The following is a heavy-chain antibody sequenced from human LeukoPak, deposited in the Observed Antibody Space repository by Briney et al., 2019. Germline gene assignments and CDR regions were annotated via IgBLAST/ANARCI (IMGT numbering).Heavy chain of an antibody. CDR1: GFNFRGYG. J-gene: IGHJ6*04. CDR2: IHYDGRNQ. Sequence: TGGSLRLSCAASGFNFRGYGMHWVRQAPGKGLEWVTFIHYDGRNQYYADSVKGRFTISRDNSKNTLYLQMNSLGAEDTAVYYCAKSGILTGYGRMDVWGKGTTVTVSS. CDR3: AKSGILTGYGRMDV. D-gene: IGHD3-9*01. V-gene: IGHV3-30*02.